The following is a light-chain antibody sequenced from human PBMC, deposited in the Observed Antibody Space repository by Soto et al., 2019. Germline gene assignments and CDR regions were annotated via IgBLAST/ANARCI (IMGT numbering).Light chain of an antibody. CDR1: SSNIGAGYD. CDR2: GNS. CDR3: QSHERRPGGLGV. Sequence: QSVLTQPPSVSGAPGQRVTISCTGSSSNIGAGYDVHWYQQLPGKAPKLLIYGNSNRPSGVPDRFSGYKSGPSASLAITWLQAEDEADYYGQSHERRPGGLGVFGGGTKLTVL. V-gene: IGLV1-40*01. J-gene: IGLJ2*01.